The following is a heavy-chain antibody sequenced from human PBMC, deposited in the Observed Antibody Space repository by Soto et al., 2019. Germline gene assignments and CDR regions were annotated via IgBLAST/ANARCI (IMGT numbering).Heavy chain of an antibody. Sequence: SETLSLTCTVSGGSISDYYWNWIRQPPGKGLEWIGYISYSGTTNYNPSLKSRVTISVDTSKNQFSLKLSSVPAADTAVYYWVRTSCTDTFHTWGDRWFDPWGQGTLVTVSS. CDR2: ISYSGTT. J-gene: IGHJ5*02. CDR1: GGSISDYY. CDR3: VRTSCTDTFHTWGDRWFDP. V-gene: IGHV4-59*01. D-gene: IGHD2-8*02.